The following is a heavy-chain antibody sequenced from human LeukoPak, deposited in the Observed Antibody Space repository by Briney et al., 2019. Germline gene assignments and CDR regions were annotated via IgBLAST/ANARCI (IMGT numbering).Heavy chain of an antibody. CDR3: ATVSGGGSSWPIDY. J-gene: IGHJ4*02. CDR2: IWYDGSNK. CDR1: GFTFSNYG. D-gene: IGHD6-13*01. V-gene: IGHV3-33*01. Sequence: GGSLRLSCAASGFTFSNYGMHWVRQAPGKGLEWVAVIWYDGSNKYYADSVKGRFTISRDNSKNTLYLQMNSLRAEDTAVYYCATVSGGGSSWPIDYWGQGTLVTVSS.